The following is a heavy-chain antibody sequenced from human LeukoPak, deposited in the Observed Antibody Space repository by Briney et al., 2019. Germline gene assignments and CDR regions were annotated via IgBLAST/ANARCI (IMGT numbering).Heavy chain of an antibody. CDR2: ISHSGTT. CDR3: ARASGFYDFWSGHSMPLFDY. Sequence: SETLSLTCTVSGGSISSYYWSWIRQPPGKGLEWLGYISHSGTTIYNPSLKSRVTISADTSENQFSLKLSSLTAADTAIYYCARASGFYDFWSGHSMPLFDYWGQGTLVTVSS. CDR1: GGSISSYY. V-gene: IGHV4-59*12. J-gene: IGHJ4*02. D-gene: IGHD3-3*01.